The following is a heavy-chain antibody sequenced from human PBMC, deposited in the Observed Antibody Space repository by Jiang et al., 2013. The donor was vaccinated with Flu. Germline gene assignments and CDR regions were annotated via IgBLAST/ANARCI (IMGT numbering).Heavy chain of an antibody. Sequence: KPTQTLTLTCTFSGFSLSTSGVDVGWIRQPPGKALEWLALIYWDDDKRYSPSLKSRLTITKDTSKNQVVLTMTNMDPVDTATYYCAHSPMYSSRGWFDPWGQGTLVTVSS. V-gene: IGHV2-5*02. CDR2: IYWDDDK. D-gene: IGHD6-13*01. CDR1: GFSLSTSGVD. CDR3: AHSPMYSSRGWFDP. J-gene: IGHJ5*02.